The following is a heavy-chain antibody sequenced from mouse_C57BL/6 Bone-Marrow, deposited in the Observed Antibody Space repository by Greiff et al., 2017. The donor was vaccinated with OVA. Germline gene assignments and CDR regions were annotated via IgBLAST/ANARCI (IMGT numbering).Heavy chain of an antibody. Sequence: VQLKESGPELVKPGASVKISCKASGYSFTDYNMNWVKQRNGKSLEWIGVINPNYGTTSYNQKFKGKATLTVDQSSSTAYMQLNSLTSEDSAVYYGAREGIYDGFSYAMDYWGQGTSVTVSS. J-gene: IGHJ4*01. CDR1: GYSFTDYN. CDR3: AREGIYDGFSYAMDY. CDR2: INPNYGTT. D-gene: IGHD2-3*01. V-gene: IGHV1-39*01.